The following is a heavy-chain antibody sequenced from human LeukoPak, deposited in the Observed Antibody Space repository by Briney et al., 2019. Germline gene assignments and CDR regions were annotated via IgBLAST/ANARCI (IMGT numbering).Heavy chain of an antibody. CDR3: ARRNVLTEGEAFDI. V-gene: IGHV4-59*08. CDR1: GGSISNYY. Sequence: SETLSLTCAVSGGSISNYYWTWIRQPPGTGLEWIGYVYNSGNTNYNPSLRSRVTISIDASKNQFSLKLNSVTAADTAVYYCARRNVLTEGEAFDIWGQGTMVTVSS. D-gene: IGHD3-16*01. CDR2: VYNSGNT. J-gene: IGHJ3*02.